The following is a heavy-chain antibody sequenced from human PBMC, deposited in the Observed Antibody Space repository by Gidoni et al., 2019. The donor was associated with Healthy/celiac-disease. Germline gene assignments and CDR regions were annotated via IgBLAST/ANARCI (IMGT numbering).Heavy chain of an antibody. CDR2: ISSSGSSI. D-gene: IGHD6-19*01. V-gene: IGHV3-48*03. Sequence: EVQLVESGGGLVQPGGSLRLSCAASGFTFSTYEMNWVRQPPGKGLELVSYISSSGSSIYYADSGKGRFTISRDNAKNALYLQMNSLRAEDTAVYYCASFPADAKRGSGWFNFYDYWGQGTLVTVSS. CDR3: ASFPADAKRGSGWFNFYDY. J-gene: IGHJ4*02. CDR1: GFTFSTYE.